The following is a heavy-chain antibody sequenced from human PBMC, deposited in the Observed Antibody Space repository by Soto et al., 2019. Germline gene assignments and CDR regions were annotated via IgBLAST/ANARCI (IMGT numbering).Heavy chain of an antibody. D-gene: IGHD1-26*01. Sequence: ASVKVSCKASGYTFTGYYVHWVRQAPGQGLEWMGWINPNSGDTYLAQRFQGRITMNRDTSIGTAYMELRGLTSDDTAEYYCAKGGAIVAAGTRVYLYNAMDVWGQGTTVTVSS. J-gene: IGHJ6*02. CDR2: INPNSGDT. V-gene: IGHV1-2*02. CDR1: GYTFTGYY. CDR3: AKGGAIVAAGTRVYLYNAMDV.